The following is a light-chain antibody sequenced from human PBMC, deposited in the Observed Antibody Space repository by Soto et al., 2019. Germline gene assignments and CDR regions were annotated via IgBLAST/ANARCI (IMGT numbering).Light chain of an antibody. CDR1: QKINID. V-gene: IGKV3D-15*01. CDR3: QQYNTWPLT. J-gene: IGKJ4*01. Sequence: EIVMTQSPATLSVSPGERVTLSCRASQKINIDLAWYQQKPGQAPRLLIYRASTRATGIPARFSGSGSGTEFTLTISSLQSEDFAIYYCQQYNTWPLTFGGGTKVEIK. CDR2: RAS.